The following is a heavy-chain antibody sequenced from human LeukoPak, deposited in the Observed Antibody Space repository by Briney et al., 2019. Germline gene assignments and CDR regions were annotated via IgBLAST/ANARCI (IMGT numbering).Heavy chain of an antibody. V-gene: IGHV1-2*02. CDR2: INPNSGGT. Sequence: ASVKVSCKXSGYTFTGYYMHWVRQAPGQGLEWMGWINPNSGGTNYAQKFQGRVTMTRDTSISTAYMELSRLRSDDTAVYYCARDLGSGSYDFDYWGQGTLVTVSS. J-gene: IGHJ4*02. D-gene: IGHD3-10*01. CDR1: GYTFTGYY. CDR3: ARDLGSGSYDFDY.